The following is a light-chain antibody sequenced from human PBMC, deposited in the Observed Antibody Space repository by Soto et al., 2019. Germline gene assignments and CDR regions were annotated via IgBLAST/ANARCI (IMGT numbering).Light chain of an antibody. V-gene: IGLV2-14*01. Sequence: QYALTQPASVSGSPGQSITISCTGTSSDVGGYNYVSWYQQHPGKAPKLMIYDVNNRPSGVSNRFSGSKSGNTASLTISGLQAEDEADYFCSSYTTSSTPFVFGTGTKVTVL. CDR2: DVN. CDR3: SSYTTSSTPFV. CDR1: SSDVGGYNY. J-gene: IGLJ1*01.